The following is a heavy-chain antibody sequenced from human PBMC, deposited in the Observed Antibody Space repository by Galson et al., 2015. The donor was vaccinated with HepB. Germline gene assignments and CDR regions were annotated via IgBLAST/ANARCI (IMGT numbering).Heavy chain of an antibody. D-gene: IGHD6-19*01. CDR2: IYYRSKWYN. J-gene: IGHJ4*02. V-gene: IGHV6-1*01. Sequence: CAISGDSVTSNSAAWNWIRQSPSRGLEWLGRIYYRSKWYNDYAVSVKSRVTINPDTSRNQFSLQLDSVIPEDTALYYCARGGVGMAVAIFDNWGQGTLVTVSS. CDR3: ARGGVGMAVAIFDN. CDR1: GDSVTSNSAA.